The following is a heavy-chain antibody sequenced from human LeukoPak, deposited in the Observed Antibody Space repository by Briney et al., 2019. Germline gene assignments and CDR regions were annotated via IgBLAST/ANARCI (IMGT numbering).Heavy chain of an antibody. CDR1: GGSISSYY. CDR3: ARGLLDSSGYYADY. J-gene: IGHJ4*02. V-gene: IGHV4-59*01. D-gene: IGHD3-22*01. CDR2: IYYSGST. Sequence: SQTLSLTCTVSGGSISSYYWSWIRQPPGKGLEWIGYIYYSGSTNYNPSLKSRVTISVDTSKNQFSLKLSSVTAADTAVYYCARGLLDSSGYYADYWGQGTLVTVSS.